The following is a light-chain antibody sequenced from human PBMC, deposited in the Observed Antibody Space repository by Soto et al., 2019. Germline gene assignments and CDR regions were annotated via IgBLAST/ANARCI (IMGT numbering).Light chain of an antibody. CDR1: RTLLHSDGNTY. CDR2: QIS. CDR3: MQSLQLRT. Sequence: DIVLTQTPLSSAVTLRQRACFCCRSRRTLLHSDGNTYLSWLHQRPGQPPRLLIYQISKRLSGVPDRFSGSGAGTSFTLKISRVEAQDVGIYFCMQSLQLRTFGQGTKVDI. J-gene: IGKJ1*01. V-gene: IGKV2-24*01.